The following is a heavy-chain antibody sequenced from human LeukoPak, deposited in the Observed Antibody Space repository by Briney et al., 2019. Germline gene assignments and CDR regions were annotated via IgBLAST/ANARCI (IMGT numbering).Heavy chain of an antibody. CDR2: ISSSSSYI. J-gene: IGHJ4*02. D-gene: IGHD2-2*01. CDR3: ARVAPAEYQLLSV. V-gene: IGHV3-21*01. CDR1: GFTFSSYS. Sequence: GGSLRLSCAASGFTFSSYSMNWVRQAPGKGLEWVSSISSSSSYIYYADSVKGRFTISRDNAKNSLYLQMNSLRAEDTAVYYCARVAPAEYQLLSVWGQGTLVTVSS.